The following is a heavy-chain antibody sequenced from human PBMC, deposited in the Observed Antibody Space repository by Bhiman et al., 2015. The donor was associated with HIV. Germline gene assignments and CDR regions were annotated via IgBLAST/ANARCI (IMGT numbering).Heavy chain of an antibody. CDR1: GFTVSSNY. D-gene: IGHD6-19*01. CDR2: IYSGGST. CDR3: AKVLHISGWFLAGPLDY. V-gene: IGHV3-53*01. J-gene: IGHJ4*02. Sequence: EVQLVESGGGLIQPGGSLRLSCAASGFTVSSNYMTWVRQAPGKGLEWVSVIYSGGSTYYADSVKGRFTISRDTSKNTLYLQMNSLRPEDTAFYYCAKVLHISGWFLAGPLDYWGQGTLVIVS.